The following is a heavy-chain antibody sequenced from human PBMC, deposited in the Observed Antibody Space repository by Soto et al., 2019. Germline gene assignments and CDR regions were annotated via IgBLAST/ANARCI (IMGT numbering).Heavy chain of an antibody. CDR1: GFTFSSYG. D-gene: IGHD3-9*01. Sequence: GKSLRLSCAASGFTFSSYGMHWVRQSPGKGLEWVAVIWYDGSNKYYADSVKGRFTISRDNSKNTLYLQMNSLRAEDTAVYYCARGVQYYDILTGYYNPPGSSYYFDYWGQGTLVTVSS. V-gene: IGHV3-33*01. J-gene: IGHJ4*02. CDR2: IWYDGSNK. CDR3: ARGVQYYDILTGYYNPPGSSYYFDY.